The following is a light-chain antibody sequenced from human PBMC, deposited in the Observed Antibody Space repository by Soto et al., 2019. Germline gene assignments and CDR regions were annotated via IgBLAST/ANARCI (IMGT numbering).Light chain of an antibody. CDR3: SSYTSSITPYV. CDR2: GVS. J-gene: IGLJ1*01. V-gene: IGLV2-14*01. Sequence: QSVLTQPASVSGSPGQSITISCTGTITDIGAYNYVSWYQQHPGKAPKLLIYGVSSRPSGVSNRFSGSKSGNAAYLTISGLRADDEAEYYCSSYTSSITPYVFGTGTKVTVL. CDR1: ITDIGAYNY.